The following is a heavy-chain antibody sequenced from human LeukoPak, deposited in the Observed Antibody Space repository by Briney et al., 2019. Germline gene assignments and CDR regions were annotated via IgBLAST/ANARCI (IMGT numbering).Heavy chain of an antibody. J-gene: IGHJ4*02. CDR3: ARDPNPYYYDRSGYIDY. CDR2: ISAYNGNT. V-gene: IGHV1-18*01. Sequence: ASVKVSCKASGYTFTSYGISWVRQAPGQGLEWMGWISAYNGNTNYAQKLRGRVTMTTDTSTSTAYMELRSLRSDDTAVYYCARDPNPYYYDRSGYIDYWGQGTLVTVSS. D-gene: IGHD3-22*01. CDR1: GYTFTSYG.